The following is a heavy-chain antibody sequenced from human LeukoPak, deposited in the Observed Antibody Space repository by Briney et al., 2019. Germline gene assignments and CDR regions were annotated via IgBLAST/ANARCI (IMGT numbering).Heavy chain of an antibody. V-gene: IGHV3-74*01. CDR1: GFTFSSYW. J-gene: IGHJ4*02. D-gene: IGHD4-23*01. CDR2: IDSDGSST. CDR3: ARESPAMTTVVKGRAAHFDY. Sequence: GGSLRLSCAASGFTFSSYWMHWVRQAPGKGLVWVSRIDSDGSSTSYADSVKGRFTISRDNAKTTLYLQMNSLRAEDTAVYYCARESPAMTTVVKGRAAHFDYWGQGTLVTVSS.